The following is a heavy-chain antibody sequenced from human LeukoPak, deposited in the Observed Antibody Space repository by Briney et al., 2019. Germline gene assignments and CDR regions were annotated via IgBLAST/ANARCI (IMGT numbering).Heavy chain of an antibody. D-gene: IGHD3-16*01. Sequence: ASGTLSLTCVVSGGSISGTNWWSWIRPPPGEGLEWIGEIHHSGNTNYNPSLKTRVTISVDKSKNQFSLNVYSVTAADTAVYFCARDTPPNVWGQGTLVTVSS. V-gene: IGHV4-4*02. CDR1: GGSISGTNW. CDR3: ARDTPPNV. J-gene: IGHJ4*02. CDR2: IHHSGNT.